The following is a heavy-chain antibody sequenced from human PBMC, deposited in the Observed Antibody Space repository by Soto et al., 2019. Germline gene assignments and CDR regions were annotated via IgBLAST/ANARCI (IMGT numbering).Heavy chain of an antibody. CDR2: ISTSGGST. CDR1: GFTVSSNY. D-gene: IGHD2-2*01. J-gene: IGHJ4*02. CDR3: ATGRYCSSAACLAAE. V-gene: IGHV3-53*01. Sequence: EVQLVESGGGLIQPGGSLRLSCAASGFTVSSNYMSWVRQAPGTGLEWVSAISTSGGSTKYADSVKGRFTISRDNSKNTLVLQMNSLRAEDTALYYCATGRYCSSAACLAAEWGQGTVITVSS.